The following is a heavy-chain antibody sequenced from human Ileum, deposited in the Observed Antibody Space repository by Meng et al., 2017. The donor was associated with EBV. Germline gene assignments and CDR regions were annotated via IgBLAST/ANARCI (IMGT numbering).Heavy chain of an antibody. CDR3: ARGSGAGGRDWFDP. D-gene: IGHD6-19*01. J-gene: IGHJ5*02. CDR2: MNSNSGNT. CDR1: GYTFINHD. Sequence: QGQAVQPRAGVKKPGASVKVACKASGYTFINHDIDWFRQAPGQGLEWMGWMNSNSGNTGYGQKFQDRVTMTRNTSISTAYMELSSLTSEDTALYYCARGSGAGGRDWFDPWGQGTLVTVFS. V-gene: IGHV1-8*02.